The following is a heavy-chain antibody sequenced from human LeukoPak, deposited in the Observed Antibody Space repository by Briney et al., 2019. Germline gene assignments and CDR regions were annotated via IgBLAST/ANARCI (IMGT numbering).Heavy chain of an antibody. CDR1: GGSISSYY. Sequence: PSEPLSLTCTVSGGSISSYYWSWIRQPPGKGLEWIGSIYYSGSTYYNPSLESRLTISVDTSKNQFSLKLSSVTAADTAVYYCARGSPYQHWGQGTLVTVSS. J-gene: IGHJ4*02. D-gene: IGHD2-2*01. V-gene: IGHV4-59*05. CDR2: IYYSGST. CDR3: ARGSPYQH.